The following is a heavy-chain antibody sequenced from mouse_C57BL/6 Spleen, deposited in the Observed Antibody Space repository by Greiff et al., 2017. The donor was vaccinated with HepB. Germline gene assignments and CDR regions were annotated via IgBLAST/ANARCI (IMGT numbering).Heavy chain of an antibody. V-gene: IGHV1-15*01. CDR2: IDPETGGT. J-gene: IGHJ2*01. CDR1: GYTFTDYE. CDR3: TRGDTTVVAGFDY. D-gene: IGHD1-1*01. Sequence: QVQLQQSGAELVRPGASVTLSCKASGYTFTDYEMHWVKQTPVHGLEWIGAIDPETGGTAYNQKFKGKAILTADKSSSTAYMELRSLTSEDSAVYYCTRGDTTVVAGFDYWGQGTTLTVSS.